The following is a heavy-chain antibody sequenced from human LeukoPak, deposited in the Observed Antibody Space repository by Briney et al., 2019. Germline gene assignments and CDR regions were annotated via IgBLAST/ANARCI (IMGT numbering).Heavy chain of an antibody. CDR1: GFTFSSYG. D-gene: IGHD3-10*01. J-gene: IGHJ4*02. V-gene: IGHV3-30*02. Sequence: PGGSLRLSCAASGFTFSSYGMHWVRQAPGKGLEWVAFIRYDGSNKYYADSVKGRFTISRDNSKNTLYLQMNSLRAEDTAVYYCAKDMDPGTMVMGFDYWGQGTLVTVSS. CDR3: AKDMDPGTMVMGFDY. CDR2: IRYDGSNK.